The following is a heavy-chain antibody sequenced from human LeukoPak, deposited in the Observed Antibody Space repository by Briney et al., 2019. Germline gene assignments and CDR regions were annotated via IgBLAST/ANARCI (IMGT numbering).Heavy chain of an antibody. CDR3: ARDPYGDFGDY. Sequence: SETLSLTCTVSGGSISSYHWSWIRQPPGKGLEWIGYIYYSGSANYNPSLKSRVTISVDTSKNQFSLKLSSVTAADTAVYYCARDPYGDFGDYWGQGTLVTVSS. CDR2: IYYSGSA. V-gene: IGHV4-59*01. J-gene: IGHJ4*02. CDR1: GGSISSYH. D-gene: IGHD4-17*01.